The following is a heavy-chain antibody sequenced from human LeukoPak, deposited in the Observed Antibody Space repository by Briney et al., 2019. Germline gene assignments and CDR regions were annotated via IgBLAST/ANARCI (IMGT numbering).Heavy chain of an antibody. CDR1: GGSITSDAYY. CDR3: ARALGYCGSTKCNYGLDV. Sequence: SETLSLTRTVSGGSITSDAYYWSWIRQPPGKGLEWIGYIYYSGSTNYKPSLKSRLTISIDTPKNQFSLKLNSVTAADTAVYYCARALGYCGSTKCNYGLDVWGQGTTVTVSS. CDR2: IYYSGST. D-gene: IGHD2-2*01. V-gene: IGHV4-30-4*01. J-gene: IGHJ6*02.